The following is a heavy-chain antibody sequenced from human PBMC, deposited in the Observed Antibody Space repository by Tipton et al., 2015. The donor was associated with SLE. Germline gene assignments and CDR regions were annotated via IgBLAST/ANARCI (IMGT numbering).Heavy chain of an antibody. CDR2: INTDGSST. CDR1: GFTFSNYW. CDR3: ARRTTNNYYYYMDV. D-gene: IGHD1-7*01. Sequence: SLRLSCAASGFTFSNYWMHWVRQAPGKGLVWVSRINTDGSSTSYADSVKGRFTISRDNAKNTLYLQMNSLRAEDMAVYYRARRTTNNYYYYMDVWGKGTTVTISS. J-gene: IGHJ6*03. V-gene: IGHV3-74*01.